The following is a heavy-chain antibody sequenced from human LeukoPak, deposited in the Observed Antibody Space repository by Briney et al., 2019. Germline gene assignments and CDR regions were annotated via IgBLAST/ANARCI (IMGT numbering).Heavy chain of an antibody. CDR2: INTDGSST. CDR1: GFTFSNYW. J-gene: IGHJ4*02. D-gene: IGHD1-26*01. V-gene: IGHV3-74*01. Sequence: PGGSLRLSCVASGFTFSNYWIHWVRQAPGKGLAWVSRINTDGSSTTYADSVKGRFTISRDNAKNSLSLQMNSLRAEDTAVYYCARDKVVGATHFDYWGQGTLVTVSS. CDR3: ARDKVVGATHFDY.